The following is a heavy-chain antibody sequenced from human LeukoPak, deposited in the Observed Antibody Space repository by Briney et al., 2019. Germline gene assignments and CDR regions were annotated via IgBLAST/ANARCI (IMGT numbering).Heavy chain of an antibody. V-gene: IGHV4-34*01. CDR1: GGSFSGDY. CDR3: ARGMWFDTLFSAFDV. Sequence: SETLSLTCAVYGGSFSGDYWSWIRQPPGKGLEWIGEINHSGSSNYNPSLKSRVTISVDTSKNQFSLILNSVTAADTALYYCARGMWFDTLFSAFDVWGQGTMVSVSS. D-gene: IGHD3-10*01. J-gene: IGHJ3*01. CDR2: INHSGSS.